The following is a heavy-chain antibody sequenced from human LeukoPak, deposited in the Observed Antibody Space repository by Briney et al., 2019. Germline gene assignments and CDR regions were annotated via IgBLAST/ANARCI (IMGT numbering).Heavy chain of an antibody. CDR2: INSDGRGT. D-gene: IGHD2-15*01. J-gene: IGHJ4*02. Sequence: GGSLRLSCAASGFTFSNYWSHWVRKGPGKGLVWVSRINSDGRGTRHAFSVEVRFTIYRDNAKNTLYLQMNSLRADDMAVYCCARELRVGEPFDSWGQGTLVTVSS. V-gene: IGHV3-74*01. CDR3: ARELRVGEPFDS. CDR1: GFTFSNYW.